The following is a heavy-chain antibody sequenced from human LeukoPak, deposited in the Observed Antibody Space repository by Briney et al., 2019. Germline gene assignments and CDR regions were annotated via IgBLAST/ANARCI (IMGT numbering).Heavy chain of an antibody. CDR1: GFTVSSNY. Sequence: PGGSLRLSCAASGFTVSSNYMSWVRQAPGKGLEWASVIYSGGSTYYADSVKGRFTISRDNSKNTLYLQMNSLRAEDTAVYYCARDGGYCSGGSCQYFDYWGQGTLVTVSS. D-gene: IGHD2-15*01. CDR3: ARDGGYCSGGSCQYFDY. V-gene: IGHV3-66*01. CDR2: IYSGGST. J-gene: IGHJ4*02.